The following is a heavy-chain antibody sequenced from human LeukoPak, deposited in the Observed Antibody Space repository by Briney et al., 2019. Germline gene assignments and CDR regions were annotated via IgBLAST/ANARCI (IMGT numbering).Heavy chain of an antibody. CDR3: ARGDSSGPLDY. Sequence: PSETLSLTCAVSGGSISSGGYSWSWIRQPPGKGLEWIGYIYHSGSTYYNPSLKSRVTISVDRSKNQFSLKLSSVTAAGTAVYYCARGDSSGPLDYWGQGTLVTVSS. D-gene: IGHD3-22*01. V-gene: IGHV4-30-2*01. J-gene: IGHJ4*02. CDR2: IYHSGST. CDR1: GGSISSGGYS.